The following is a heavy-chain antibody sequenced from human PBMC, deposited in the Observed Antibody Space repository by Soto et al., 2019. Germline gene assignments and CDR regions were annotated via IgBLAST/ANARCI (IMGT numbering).Heavy chain of an antibody. D-gene: IGHD1-20*01. J-gene: IGHJ6*03. CDR2: IIPIFGTA. Sequence: SVKVSCKASGGTFSSYAISWVRQAPGQGLEWMGGIIPIFGTANYAQKFQGRVTITADESTSTAYMELSSLRSEDTAVYYCARAYRLTGTRRGDYYYHYMDVWGKGTTVTVSS. CDR3: ARAYRLTGTRRGDYYYHYMDV. V-gene: IGHV1-69*13. CDR1: GGTFSSYA.